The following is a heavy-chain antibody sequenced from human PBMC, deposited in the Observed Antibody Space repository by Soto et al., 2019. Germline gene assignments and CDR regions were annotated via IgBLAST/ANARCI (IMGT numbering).Heavy chain of an antibody. CDR2: ISAYNGNT. D-gene: IGHD2-15*01. Sequence: QVQLVQSGAEVKKPGASVKVSCKASGYTFTSYGISWVRQAPGQGLEWMGWISAYNGNTNYAQKLQGRVTMTTDTSTSKAYMELRSVRSDDTAVYYCARGAPIVVVVAATPAYYGLDVWGQGTTVTVSS. CDR1: GYTFTSYG. V-gene: IGHV1-18*01. J-gene: IGHJ6*02. CDR3: ARGAPIVVVVAATPAYYGLDV.